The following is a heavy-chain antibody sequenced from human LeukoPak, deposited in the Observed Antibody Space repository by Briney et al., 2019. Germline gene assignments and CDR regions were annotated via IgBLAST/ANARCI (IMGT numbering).Heavy chain of an antibody. V-gene: IGHV4-34*01. D-gene: IGHD3-22*01. CDR3: ARRGTYYYDSSVSKGVVDY. J-gene: IGHJ4*02. CDR1: GGSFSGYY. Sequence: SETLSLTCAVYGGSFSGYYWSWIRQPPGKGLEWIGEINHSGSTNYNPSLKSRVTISVDTSKNQFSLKLSSVTAADTAVYYCARRGTYYYDSSVSKGVVDYWGQGTLVTVSS. CDR2: INHSGST.